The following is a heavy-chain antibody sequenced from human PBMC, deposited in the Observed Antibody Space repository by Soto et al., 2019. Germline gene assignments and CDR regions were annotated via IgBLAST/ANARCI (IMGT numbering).Heavy chain of an antibody. CDR1: GGSISSYY. D-gene: IGHD4-17*01. J-gene: IGHJ4*02. Sequence: SETLSLTCTVSGGSISSYYWSWIRQPPGKGLEWIGYIYYSGSTYYNPSLKSRVTISVDTSKNQFSLKLSSVTAADTAVYYCARVSPLSDTPPHHDYGDAFDYWGQGTLVTVSS. CDR3: ARVSPLSDTPPHHDYGDAFDY. CDR2: IYYSGST. V-gene: IGHV4-59*12.